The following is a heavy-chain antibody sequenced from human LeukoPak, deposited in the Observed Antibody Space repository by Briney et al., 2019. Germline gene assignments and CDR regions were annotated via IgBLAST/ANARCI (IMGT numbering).Heavy chain of an antibody. V-gene: IGHV3-30*18. D-gene: IGHD3-10*01. CDR2: ISYDGSDK. J-gene: IGHJ4*02. CDR1: GFTFSTYA. Sequence: GGSLRLSCAASGFTFSTYAMHWVRQPPGRGLEWVAVISYDGSDKSYADSVEGRFTMSRDNSKNTVYLQMNSLRVDDTAVYYCAKVVVRGLIIAAEYYFDYWGQGTLVTVSS. CDR3: AKVVVRGLIIAAEYYFDY.